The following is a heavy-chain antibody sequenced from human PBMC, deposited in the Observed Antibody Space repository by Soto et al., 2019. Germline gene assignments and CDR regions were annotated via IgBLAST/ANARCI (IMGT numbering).Heavy chain of an antibody. Sequence: GASVKVSCKASGGTFSSYAISWVRQAPGQGLEWMGGIIPIFGTANYAQKFQGRVTITADESTSTAYMELSSLRSEDTAVYYCARGYSYGAVETPHFDYWGQGTLVTVSS. CDR3: ARGYSYGAVETPHFDY. V-gene: IGHV1-69*13. D-gene: IGHD5-18*01. J-gene: IGHJ4*02. CDR1: GGTFSSYA. CDR2: IIPIFGTA.